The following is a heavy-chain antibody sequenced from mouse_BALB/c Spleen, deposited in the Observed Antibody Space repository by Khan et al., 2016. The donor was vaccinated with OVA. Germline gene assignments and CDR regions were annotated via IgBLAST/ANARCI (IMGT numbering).Heavy chain of an antibody. V-gene: IGHV1S81*02. CDR3: TRSGYCSFAY. CDR2: INPNNGGT. Sequence: VQLQQSGAELVKPGASVKLSCKASGYTFSSYYMYWVKQRPGQGLEWIGEINPNNGGTNFNEKFKSKATLTVDKSSSTAYMQLRSLTSEYSAVYYCTRSGYCSFAYWGQGTLVTVSA. J-gene: IGHJ3*01. CDR1: GYTFSSYY. D-gene: IGHD3-2*02.